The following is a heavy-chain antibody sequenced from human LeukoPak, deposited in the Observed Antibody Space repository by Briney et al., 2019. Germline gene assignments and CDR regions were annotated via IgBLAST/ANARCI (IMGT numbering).Heavy chain of an antibody. D-gene: IGHD3-10*01. CDR1: GFTFSSYA. CDR2: ITGSTNNI. J-gene: IGHJ6*02. CDR3: ARGIYGSGKFLDV. V-gene: IGHV3-21*06. Sequence: GGSLRLSCAASGFTFSSYAMSWVRQAPGKGLEWVSSITGSTNNIWYADSVRGRFTISRDNAENSLYLQMNSLRAEDTAVYYCARGIYGSGKFLDVWGQGTTVTVSS.